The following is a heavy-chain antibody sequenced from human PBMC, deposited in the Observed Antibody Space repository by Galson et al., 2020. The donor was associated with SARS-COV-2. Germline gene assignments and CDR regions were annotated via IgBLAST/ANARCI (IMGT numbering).Heavy chain of an antibody. J-gene: IGHJ6*02. V-gene: IGHV1-46*01. D-gene: IGHD4-17*01. Sequence: ASVKVSCKASGYTFTSYHMHWVRQAPGQGLEWMGIINPSGGSTRYAQKFQGRVTMTRDTSTRTVYMELSSLRSEDTAVYYCANTVTRDYYYAMDVWGQGTTVTVSS. CDR2: INPSGGST. CDR1: GYTFTSYH. CDR3: ANTVTRDYYYAMDV.